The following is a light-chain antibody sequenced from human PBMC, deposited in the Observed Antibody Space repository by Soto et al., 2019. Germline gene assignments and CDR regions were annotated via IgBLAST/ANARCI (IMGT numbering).Light chain of an antibody. V-gene: IGLV2-11*01. CDR3: CSYAGSQTLV. CDR1: SSDVGAYNY. J-gene: IGLJ1*01. CDR2: DVT. Sequence: QSALTQPRSVSGSPGQSVTISCTGTSSDVGAYNYVSWYQQHPGKAPILMIYDVTKRPSGVPDRFSASKSGNTASPSISGLQAEDEADYYCCSYAGSQTLVFGTGTKVTVL.